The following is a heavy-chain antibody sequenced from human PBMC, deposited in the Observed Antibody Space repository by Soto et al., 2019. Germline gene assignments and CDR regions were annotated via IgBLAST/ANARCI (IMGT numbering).Heavy chain of an antibody. Sequence: SGPTLVNPTQTLTLTCTFSAFSLSTSGVGVGWIRQPPGKALEWLALIYWDDDKRYSPSLKSRLTITKDTSKNQVVLTMTNMDPVDTATYYCAHSLIPNWGSRGAFDYWGQGTLVTVSS. CDR2: IYWDDDK. CDR1: AFSLSTSGVG. D-gene: IGHD7-27*01. V-gene: IGHV2-5*02. J-gene: IGHJ4*02. CDR3: AHSLIPNWGSRGAFDY.